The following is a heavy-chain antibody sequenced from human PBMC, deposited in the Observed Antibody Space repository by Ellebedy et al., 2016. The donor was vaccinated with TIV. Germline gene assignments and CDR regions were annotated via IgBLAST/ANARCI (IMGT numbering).Heavy chain of an antibody. CDR3: ARDRGTSYYFDD. D-gene: IGHD2-2*01. CDR1: GYTFTVYY. V-gene: IGHV1-18*04. Sequence: ASVKVSXKASGYTFTVYYMHWVRQAPGQGLEWMGWISTYNGNTSYAQKVQGRVTMTTDTSTSTAYMELRSLRSDDTAVYYCARDRGTSYYFDDWGQGTLVTVSS. J-gene: IGHJ4*02. CDR2: ISTYNGNT.